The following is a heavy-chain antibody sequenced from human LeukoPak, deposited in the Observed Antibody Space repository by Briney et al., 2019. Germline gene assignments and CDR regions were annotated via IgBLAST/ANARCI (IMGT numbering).Heavy chain of an antibody. V-gene: IGHV1-46*02. CDR3: ARAHYFDSAGYFDF. CDR1: GYTFKNYY. Sequence: ASVKVSFKASGYTFKNYYMHWVGQAPGKGLEWMGIINPSGGSTNYAQKFQGRVTMTRDTSTSTVYMELSSLRSEDTAVYYCARAHYFDSAGYFDFWGQGTLVTVSS. D-gene: IGHD3-22*01. CDR2: INPSGGST. J-gene: IGHJ4*02.